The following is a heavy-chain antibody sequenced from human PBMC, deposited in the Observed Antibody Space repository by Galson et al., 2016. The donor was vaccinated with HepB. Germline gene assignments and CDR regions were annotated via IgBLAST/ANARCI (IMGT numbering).Heavy chain of an antibody. Sequence: SETLSLTCTVSGGSVSSGSYYWSWIRQPPGKGLEWIGYIYYSGSTNYNPSLKSRITISVDSSKDQFSLKLSSVTAADTAVYYCARAAVYYDFFRVDVWGQGTPVTVSS. V-gene: IGHV4-61*01. J-gene: IGHJ6*02. CDR2: IYYSGST. CDR3: ARAAVYYDFFRVDV. CDR1: GGSVSSGSYY. D-gene: IGHD3-3*01.